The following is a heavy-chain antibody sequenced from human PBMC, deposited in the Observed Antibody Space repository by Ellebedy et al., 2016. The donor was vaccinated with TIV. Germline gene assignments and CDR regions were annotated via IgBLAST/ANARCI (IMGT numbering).Heavy chain of an antibody. CDR1: GYTFTGYY. CDR3: ARSREAAAGTEPRGMDV. Sequence: AASVKVSCKASGYTFTGYYMHWVRQAPGQGLEWMGWINPNSGGTNYAQKFQGRVTMTRDTSISTAYMELSRLRSDDTAVYYCARSREAAAGTEPRGMDVWGQGTTVTVSS. D-gene: IGHD6-13*01. J-gene: IGHJ6*02. CDR2: INPNSGGT. V-gene: IGHV1-2*02.